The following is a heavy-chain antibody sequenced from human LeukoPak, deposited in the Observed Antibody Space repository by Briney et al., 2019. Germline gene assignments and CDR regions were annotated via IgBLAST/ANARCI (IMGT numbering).Heavy chain of an antibody. V-gene: IGHV1-2*02. Sequence: ASMKVSSKASGYTSTTYYIPWVRQAPGRGLEWMGWIAPNTGATNYTHKFQGRVTVTRDRSMNTAYMELSRLTSDDSATYYCASRNFAVWGRGTLVIVSS. CDR3: ASRNFAV. CDR1: GYTSTTYY. CDR2: IAPNTGAT. J-gene: IGHJ2*01.